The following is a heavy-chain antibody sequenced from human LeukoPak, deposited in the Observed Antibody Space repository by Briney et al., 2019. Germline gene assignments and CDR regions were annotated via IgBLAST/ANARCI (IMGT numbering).Heavy chain of an antibody. CDR2: IYSGGST. CDR1: GFTVSSNY. CDR3: ARGPTVVHDAFDI. D-gene: IGHD4-17*01. Sequence: GGSLRLSCAASGFTVSSNYMSWVRQAPGKGLEWVSVIYSGGSTYYADSVKGRFTISRDNSKNTLYLQMNSLRAEDTAVYYCARGPTVVHDAFDIWGQGTMVTVSS. J-gene: IGHJ3*02. V-gene: IGHV3-66*01.